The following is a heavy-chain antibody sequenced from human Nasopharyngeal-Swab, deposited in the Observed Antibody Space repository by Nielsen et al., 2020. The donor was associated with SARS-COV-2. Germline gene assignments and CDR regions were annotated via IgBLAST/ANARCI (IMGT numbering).Heavy chain of an antibody. CDR2: IYYNGIT. V-gene: IGHV4-39*07. D-gene: IGHD3-3*01. J-gene: IGHJ5*02. CDR1: GGSMTSYHYY. CDR3: ARAIKIFGAVVGSFDP. Sequence: SETLSLTCSVSGGSMTSYHYYWGWIRQPPEKGLEWYGNIYYNGITYYNPSLKIRVTISLDTSKSQFSLKLTSVTAADTAVYYCARAIKIFGAVVGSFDPWGQGTLVTVFS.